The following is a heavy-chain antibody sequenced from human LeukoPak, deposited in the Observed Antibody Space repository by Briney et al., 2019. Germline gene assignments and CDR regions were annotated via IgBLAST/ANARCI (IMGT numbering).Heavy chain of an antibody. CDR3: ARRGLYYGILTGYYTWFDP. Sequence: ASVKVSCKASGYTFTSYYMHWVRQAPGQGLEWMGIINPSGGSTSYAQKFQGRVTMTRDMSTSTVYMELSSLRSEDTAVYYCARRGLYYGILTGYYTWFDPWGQGTLVTVSS. CDR2: INPSGGST. J-gene: IGHJ5*02. CDR1: GYTFTSYY. D-gene: IGHD3-9*01. V-gene: IGHV1-46*01.